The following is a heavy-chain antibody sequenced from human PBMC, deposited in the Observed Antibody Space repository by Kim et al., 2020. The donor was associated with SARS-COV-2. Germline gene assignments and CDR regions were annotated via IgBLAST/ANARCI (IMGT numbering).Heavy chain of an antibody. CDR2: MNPNSGNT. V-gene: IGHV1-8*01. Sequence: ASVKVSCKASGYTFTSYDINWVRQATGQGLEWMGWMNPNSGNTGYAQKFQGRVTMTRNTSISTAYMELSSLRSEDTAVYYCARGCSSLGYDFWSGYCVYNWFDPWGQGTLVTVSS. CDR1: GYTFTSYD. CDR3: ARGCSSLGYDFWSGYCVYNWFDP. J-gene: IGHJ5*02. D-gene: IGHD3-3*01.